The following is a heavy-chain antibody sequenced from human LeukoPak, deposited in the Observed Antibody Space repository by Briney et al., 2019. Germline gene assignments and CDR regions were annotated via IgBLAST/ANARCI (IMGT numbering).Heavy chain of an antibody. CDR2: ISAYTGNT. J-gene: IGHJ4*02. Sequence: ASVKVSCKASGYTFTNYGISWVRQAPGQGLEWMGWISAYTGNTNYAQKLQDRVTMTTDTSTSTAYMDLRSLRCDDTAVYYCARTVGGSYRFDLWGQGTLVTVSS. V-gene: IGHV1-18*01. CDR1: GYTFTNYG. D-gene: IGHD3-16*02. CDR3: ARTVGGSYRFDL.